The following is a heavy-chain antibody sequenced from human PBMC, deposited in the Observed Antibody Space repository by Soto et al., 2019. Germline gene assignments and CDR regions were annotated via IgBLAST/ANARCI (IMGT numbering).Heavy chain of an antibody. D-gene: IGHD2-2*01. CDR1: GFTFSSYS. CDR2: ISSSSSYI. CDR3: AISPNADCSSTSCYGRGRSWFDP. V-gene: IGHV3-21*01. J-gene: IGHJ5*02. Sequence: EVQLVESGGGLVKPGGSLRLSCAASGFTFSSYSMNWVRQAPGKGLEWVSSISSSSSYIYYADSVKGRFTISRDNAKNSLYLQMNSLRAEDTAVYYCAISPNADCSSTSCYGRGRSWFDPWGQGTLVTVSS.